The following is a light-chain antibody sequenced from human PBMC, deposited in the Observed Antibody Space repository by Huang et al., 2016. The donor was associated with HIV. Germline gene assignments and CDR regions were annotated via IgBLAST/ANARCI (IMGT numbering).Light chain of an antibody. CDR1: QNVRTN. Sequence: EIKMTQSPATLSVSPGGRVTLSCRASQNVRTNLAWYQQKPGQAPRLLIYATSTRASGIPARFSGSGSGTEFTLTISGLQSEDFAIYYCQQYDKWPPGLTFGGGTKVEI. CDR3: QQYDKWPPGLT. J-gene: IGKJ4*01. V-gene: IGKV3D-15*01. CDR2: ATS.